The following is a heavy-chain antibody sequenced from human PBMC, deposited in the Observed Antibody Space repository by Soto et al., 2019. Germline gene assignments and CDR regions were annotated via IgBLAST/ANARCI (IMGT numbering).Heavy chain of an antibody. V-gene: IGHV4-38-2*02. J-gene: IGHJ6*02. D-gene: IGHD2-2*01. CDR1: GYSISSGYY. CDR2: VYHSGST. CDR3: ARDSRLVQIPSSNRYYYPGMDV. Sequence: SETLSLTCAVSGYSISSGYYWGWIRQPPGKGLEWIASVYHSGSTYYNPSLQSRVTISVDTSKNRFSLKLNSVTAADTAVYWCARDSRLVQIPSSNRYYYPGMDVWGQGKTVTVSS.